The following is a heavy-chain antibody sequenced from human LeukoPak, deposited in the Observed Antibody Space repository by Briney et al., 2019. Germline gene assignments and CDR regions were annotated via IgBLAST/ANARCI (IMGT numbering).Heavy chain of an antibody. CDR2: INPSGGST. CDR1: GYTFTSYY. CDR3: ARAGWAVATGYGMDV. D-gene: IGHD6-19*01. J-gene: IGHJ6*02. Sequence: ASVKVSCKASGYTFTSYYMHWVRQAPGQGLEWMGIINPSGGSTSYAQKFQGRVTMTRDTSTSTVYVELSSLRSEDTAVYYCARAGWAVATGYGMDVWGQGTTVTVSS. V-gene: IGHV1-46*01.